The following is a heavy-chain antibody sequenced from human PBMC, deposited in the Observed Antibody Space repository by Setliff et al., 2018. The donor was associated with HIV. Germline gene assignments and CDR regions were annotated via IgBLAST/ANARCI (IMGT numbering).Heavy chain of an antibody. V-gene: IGHV1-18*04. CDR1: ADIFNAYY. CDR3: ARDRIPSKWLLESDY. Sequence: ASVKVSCKASADIFNAYYIHWVRQAPGQGLEWMGWISPYNGNTNYAPELHGRVTMTTDTSTSTASLELRSLRSDDTAVYYCARDRIPSKWLLESDYWGQGTLVTVSS. CDR2: ISPYNGNT. J-gene: IGHJ4*02. D-gene: IGHD3-22*01.